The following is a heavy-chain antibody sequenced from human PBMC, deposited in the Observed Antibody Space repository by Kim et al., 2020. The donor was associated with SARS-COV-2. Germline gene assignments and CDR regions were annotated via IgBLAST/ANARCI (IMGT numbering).Heavy chain of an antibody. D-gene: IGHD2-15*01. CDR3: AKDFMVAATGMTDCYYGMDV. V-gene: IGHV3-9*01. CDR2: ISWNSGSI. J-gene: IGHJ6*02. CDR1: GFTFDDYA. Sequence: GGSLRLSCAASGFTFDDYAMHWVRQAPGKGLEWVSGISWNSGSIGYADSVKGRFTISRDNAKNSLYLQMNSLRAEDTALYYCAKDFMVAATGMTDCYYGMDVWGQGTTVTVSS.